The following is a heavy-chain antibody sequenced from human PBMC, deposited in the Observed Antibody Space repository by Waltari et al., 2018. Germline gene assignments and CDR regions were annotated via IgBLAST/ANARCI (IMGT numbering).Heavy chain of an antibody. J-gene: IGHJ4*02. CDR2: VYYRGSS. Sequence: QVQLQESGPGLVKPSETLSLTCAISGDSVSSYYWTWIRQAPGKGLEWLGSVYYRGSSNYSPSLKSRVTISVDTSRNQFSLKLSSVTAADTAIYYCARLNDISGYYYFDYWGQGALVTVSS. CDR3: ARLNDISGYYYFDY. CDR1: GDSVSSYY. V-gene: IGHV4-59*02. D-gene: IGHD3-22*01.